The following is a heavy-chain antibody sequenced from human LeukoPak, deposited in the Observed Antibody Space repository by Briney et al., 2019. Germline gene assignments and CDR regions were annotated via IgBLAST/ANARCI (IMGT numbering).Heavy chain of an antibody. CDR2: LYSNGDT. J-gene: IGHJ4*02. V-gene: IGHV3-53*01. Sequence: GGSLRLSCAASGFTVSSKYMSWVRQAPGKGLEWVSTLYSNGDTYYADSVKGRFTISRDNSKNTLSLQMNSLRAEDTAVYYCARDYYDGSAYYSYYEYWGQGTLVTVSS. D-gene: IGHD3-22*01. CDR1: GFTVSSKY. CDR3: ARDYYDGSAYYSYYEY.